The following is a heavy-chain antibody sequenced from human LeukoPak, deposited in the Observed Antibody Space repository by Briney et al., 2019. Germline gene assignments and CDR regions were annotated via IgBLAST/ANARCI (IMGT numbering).Heavy chain of an antibody. J-gene: IGHJ4*02. D-gene: IGHD2-2*01. CDR1: GYTFIDYY. Sequence: ASVKVSCKSSGYTFIDYYIHWVRQARGQGLEWMGWINPNSGATKYAQKFQGRVSMTRDTSINTAYMDLTNLRSDDTAIFYCARVKTLMPEFEFWGQGTLVTVSS. CDR2: INPNSGAT. V-gene: IGHV1-2*02. CDR3: ARVKTLMPEFEF.